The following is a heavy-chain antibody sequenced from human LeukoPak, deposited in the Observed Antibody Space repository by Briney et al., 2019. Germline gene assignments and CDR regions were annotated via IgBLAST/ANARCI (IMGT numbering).Heavy chain of an antibody. CDR2: ISGSGSYI. J-gene: IGHJ4*02. CDR3: AMATDSYQFDY. CDR1: GFTFSTYS. Sequence: GGSLRLACAASGFTFSTYSMNWVRQAPGKGLEWVSYISGSGSYIYYADSVKGRFTISRDNGKNSLYLQMNSLRAEDTAVYYCAMATDSYQFDYWLERTVVTVSS. D-gene: IGHD2-2*01. V-gene: IGHV3-21*01.